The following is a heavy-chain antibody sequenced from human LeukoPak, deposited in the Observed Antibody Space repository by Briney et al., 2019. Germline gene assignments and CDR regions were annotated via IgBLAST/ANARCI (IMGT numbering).Heavy chain of an antibody. J-gene: IGHJ4*02. Sequence: SETLSLTCTVSGGSISSYYWSWIRQPPRQGLEWIGYIYYSGSTNYNPSLESRVTISVDTSKNQFSLKLSSVTAADTAVYCCARDYWSSPLYYFVYWGEGTLVTVSS. CDR1: GGSISSYY. CDR2: IYYSGST. D-gene: IGHD2-15*01. CDR3: ARDYWSSPLYYFVY. V-gene: IGHV4-59*01.